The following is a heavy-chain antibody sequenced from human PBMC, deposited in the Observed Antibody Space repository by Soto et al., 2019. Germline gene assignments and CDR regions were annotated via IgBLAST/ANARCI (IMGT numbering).Heavy chain of an antibody. D-gene: IGHD3-16*01. CDR1: GGTFSSYT. J-gene: IGHJ3*02. CDR2: IIPILGIA. V-gene: IGHV1-69*04. Sequence: SVKVSCKASGGTFSSYTISWVRQAPGQGLEWMGRIIPILGIANYAQKFQGRVTITADKSTSTAYMELSSLRSDDTAVYYCARESLDMITFGGVIRGAFDIWGQGTMVTVSS. CDR3: ARESLDMITFGGVIRGAFDI.